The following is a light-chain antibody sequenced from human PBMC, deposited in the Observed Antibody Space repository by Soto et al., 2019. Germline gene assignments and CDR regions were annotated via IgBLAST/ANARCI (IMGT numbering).Light chain of an antibody. CDR1: RNDIGTYNL. CDR2: EGN. CDR3: CSYTDGSSLL. Sequence: QSALTQPASVSESPGQSISISCGGGRNDIGTYNLVSWYQQHPGKAPKLMIYEGNKRPSGVSNRFSGSRYGNTASLTISVLQAEDEADYYCCSYTDGSSLLFGGGTQLTVL. V-gene: IGLV2-23*01. J-gene: IGLJ7*01.